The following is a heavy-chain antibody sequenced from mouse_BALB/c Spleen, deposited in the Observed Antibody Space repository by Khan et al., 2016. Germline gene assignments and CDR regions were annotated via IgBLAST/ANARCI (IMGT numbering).Heavy chain of an antibody. J-gene: IGHJ2*01. CDR3: ANDYYGSSYFDY. D-gene: IGHD1-1*01. CDR2: ISYSGST. V-gene: IGHV3-2*02. CDR1: GYSITSDYA. Sequence: EVQLQESGPGLVKPSQSLSLTCTVTGYSITSDYAWNWIRQFPGNKLEWMGYISYSGSTSYNPSLNSRISITRDTSKHQFFLMLNSVTTEDTAKYYGANDYYGSSYFDYWGQGTTLTVSS.